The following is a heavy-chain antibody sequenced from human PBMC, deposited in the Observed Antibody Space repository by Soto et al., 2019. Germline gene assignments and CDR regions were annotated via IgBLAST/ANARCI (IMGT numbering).Heavy chain of an antibody. V-gene: IGHV4-34*01. D-gene: IGHD1-7*01. Sequence: PSETLSLTCAVYGGSFSGYYWSWIRQPPGKGLEWIGEINHSGSTNYNPSLKSRVTISVDTSKNQFSLQLNSVTPEDTAVYYCARAFNWNYYFDYWGQGTLVTVS. CDR3: ARAFNWNYYFDY. CDR2: INHSGST. CDR1: GGSFSGYY. J-gene: IGHJ4*02.